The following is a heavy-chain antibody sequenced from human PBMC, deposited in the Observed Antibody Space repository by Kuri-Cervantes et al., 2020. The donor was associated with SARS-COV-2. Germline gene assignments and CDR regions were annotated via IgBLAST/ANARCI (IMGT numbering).Heavy chain of an antibody. J-gene: IGHJ3*02. Sequence: GGSLRLSCAASGFTVSSNYMSWVRQAPGKGLEWVSVIYSGGSTYCADSVKGRFTISRDNAKNSLYLQMNSLRAEDTAVYYCARGSRYSSSWRAFDIWGQGTMVTVSS. CDR1: GFTVSSNY. D-gene: IGHD6-13*01. CDR2: IYSGGST. V-gene: IGHV3-53*01. CDR3: ARGSRYSSSWRAFDI.